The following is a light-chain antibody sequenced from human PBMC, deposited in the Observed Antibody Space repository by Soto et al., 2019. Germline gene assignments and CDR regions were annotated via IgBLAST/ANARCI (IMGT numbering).Light chain of an antibody. CDR2: GAS. CDR3: QQSYRSPPT. Sequence: EIVMTQSPGTLSLSPGERASLSCRASQSVNSRYLAWYQQKPGQAPRLLIYGASSRATGLPDRISGSRSGPDFTLTISSLQPEDFATYYWQQSYRSPPTFGQGTKVDIK. V-gene: IGKV3-20*01. J-gene: IGKJ1*01. CDR1: QSVNSRY.